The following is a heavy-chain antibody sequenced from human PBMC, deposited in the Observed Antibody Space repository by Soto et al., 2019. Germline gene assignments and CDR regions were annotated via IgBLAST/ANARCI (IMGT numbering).Heavy chain of an antibody. Sequence: QVQLVESGGGVVQPGRSLRLSCAASGFTFYTSALHWVRQAPGKGLEWVTFISYDGNSKYYPDSVKGRFTISRDNSKNTLYLQMNSLRAEDTAVYYSAMRVGATDYWGQGTLVIVSS. CDR1: GFTFYTSA. CDR2: ISYDGNSK. CDR3: AMRVGATDY. J-gene: IGHJ4*02. D-gene: IGHD1-26*01. V-gene: IGHV3-30*03.